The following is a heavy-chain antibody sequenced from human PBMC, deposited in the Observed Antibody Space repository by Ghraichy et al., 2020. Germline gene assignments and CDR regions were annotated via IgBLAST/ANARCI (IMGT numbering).Heavy chain of an antibody. V-gene: IGHV3-48*03. CDR2: ISSSGTTI. CDR1: GFTFDTYE. CDR3: ARARGIQLWPIYGMDV. Sequence: GGSLRLSCAASGFTFDTYEMKWVRQAPGKGLEWISYISSSGTTIYYADSVKGRFTISRDNAKNSLFLQMNSLRVEDTAVYYCARARGIQLWPIYGMDVWGQGTTFTVSS. J-gene: IGHJ6*02. D-gene: IGHD5-18*01.